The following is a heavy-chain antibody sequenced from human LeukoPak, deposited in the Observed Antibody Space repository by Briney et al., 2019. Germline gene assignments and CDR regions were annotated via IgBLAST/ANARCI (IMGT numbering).Heavy chain of an antibody. CDR1: GGSINNFY. D-gene: IGHD3-10*01. V-gene: IGHV4-59*08. Sequence: SETLSLTCTVSGGSINNFYWSWIRQPPGKGLEWIGYIFYSGSTNYNPSLESRVTISIDPSKNQFSLKVNSLTAADTAVYYCARTGYYASGSSYYYGMDVWGQGTTVTVSS. CDR3: ARTGYYASGSSYYYGMDV. CDR2: IFYSGST. J-gene: IGHJ6*02.